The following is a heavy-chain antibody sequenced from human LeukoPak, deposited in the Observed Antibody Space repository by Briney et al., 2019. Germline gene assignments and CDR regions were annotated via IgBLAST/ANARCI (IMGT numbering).Heavy chain of an antibody. V-gene: IGHV4-30-2*01. CDR1: GGSISSGGYS. CDR3: ARGDVGYFDY. Sequence: SETLSLTCAVSGGSISSGGYSWSWIRQPPGKGLEWIGYIFHTGSTYYNPSLKSRVTISMDTSKNQFSLKLTSVAAADTAVYYCARGDVGYFDYWGHGSLVTVPS. CDR2: IFHTGST. J-gene: IGHJ4*01. D-gene: IGHD1-26*01.